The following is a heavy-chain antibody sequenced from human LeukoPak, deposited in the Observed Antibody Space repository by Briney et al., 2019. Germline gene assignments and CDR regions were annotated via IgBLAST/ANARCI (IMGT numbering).Heavy chain of an antibody. CDR1: GYTLTELS. J-gene: IGHJ4*02. D-gene: IGHD3-10*01. CDR3: ARGPSYYSGSESYYSNQ. Sequence: ASVKVSCKVSGYTLTELSMHWVRQAPGKGLEWMGGFDPEDGETIYAQKFQGRVTMTRITSISTAYMELSSLTSEDTAVYYCARGPSYYSGSESYYSNQWGQGTLVTVSS. V-gene: IGHV1-24*01. CDR2: FDPEDGET.